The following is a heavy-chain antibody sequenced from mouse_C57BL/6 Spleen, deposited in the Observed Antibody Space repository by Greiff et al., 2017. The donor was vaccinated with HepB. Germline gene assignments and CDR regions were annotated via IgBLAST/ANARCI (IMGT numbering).Heavy chain of an antibody. CDR1: GFTFSDYG. CDR3: ARDYDYPYYYAMDY. V-gene: IGHV5-17*01. Sequence: EVKLQESGGGLVKPGGSLKLSCAASGFTFSDYGMHWVRQAPEKGLEWVAYISSGSSTIYYADTVKGRFTISRDNAKNTLFLQMTSLRSEDTAMYYCARDYDYPYYYAMDYWGQGTSVTVSS. J-gene: IGHJ4*01. CDR2: ISSGSSTI. D-gene: IGHD2-4*01.